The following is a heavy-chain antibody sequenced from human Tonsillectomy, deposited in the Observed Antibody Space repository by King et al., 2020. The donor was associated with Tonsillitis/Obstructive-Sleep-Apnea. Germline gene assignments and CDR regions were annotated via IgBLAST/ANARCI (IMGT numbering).Heavy chain of an antibody. CDR1: GFTVSSNY. J-gene: IGHJ3*02. Sequence: VQLVQSGGGLIQPGGSLRLSCAASGFTVSSNYMSWVRQAPGKGLEWVSVIYSGGSTYYADSVTGRFTISRDNSKNTLYLQMNSLRAEDTAVYYCASRPYYDSSGYFDAFDIWGQGTMVTVSS. CDR3: ASRPYYDSSGYFDAFDI. V-gene: IGHV3-53*01. D-gene: IGHD3-22*01. CDR2: IYSGGST.